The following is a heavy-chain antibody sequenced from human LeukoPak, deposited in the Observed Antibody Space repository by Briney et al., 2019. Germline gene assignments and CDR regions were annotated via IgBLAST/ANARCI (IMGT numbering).Heavy chain of an antibody. J-gene: IGHJ4*02. CDR2: ISGSGGST. CDR1: GFTFSSYA. CDR3: AKYDYGSGSSPQDY. V-gene: IGHV3-23*01. Sequence: GGSLRLSCAASGFTFSSYAMSWVRQAPGKGLEWVSAISGSGGSTYYADSVKGRFTISSDNSKNTLYLQMNSLRAEDTAVYYCAKYDYGSGSSPQDYWGQGTLVTVSS. D-gene: IGHD3-10*01.